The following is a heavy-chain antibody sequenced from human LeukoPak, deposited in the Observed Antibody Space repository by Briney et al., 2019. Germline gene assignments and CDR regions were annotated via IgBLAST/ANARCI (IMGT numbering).Heavy chain of an antibody. CDR3: AKGVGRYFDWLFLFDY. J-gene: IGHJ4*02. V-gene: IGHV3-30*18. CDR2: ISYDGSNK. CDR1: GFTFSSYG. Sequence: GGSLRLSCAASGFTFSSYGMHWVRQAPGKGLEWVAVISYDGSNKYYADSVKGRFTISRDNSKNTLYLQMNSLRAKDTAVYYCAKGVGRYFDWLFLFDYWGQGTLVTVSS. D-gene: IGHD3-9*01.